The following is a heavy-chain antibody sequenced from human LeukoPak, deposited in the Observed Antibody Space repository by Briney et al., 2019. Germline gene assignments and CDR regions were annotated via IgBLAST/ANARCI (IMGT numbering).Heavy chain of an antibody. CDR3: AMRIATPGAFDI. CDR1: GGSISSGDYY. Sequence: SETLSLTCTVSGGSISSGDYYWNWIRQPAGKGLEWIGRINPSGSPNYNPSLNSRVTISVDMSKNQFSLKLSSVTAADTAVYYCAMRIATPGAFDIWGPGTMVTVSS. D-gene: IGHD6-13*01. J-gene: IGHJ3*02. CDR2: INPSGSP. V-gene: IGHV4-61*02.